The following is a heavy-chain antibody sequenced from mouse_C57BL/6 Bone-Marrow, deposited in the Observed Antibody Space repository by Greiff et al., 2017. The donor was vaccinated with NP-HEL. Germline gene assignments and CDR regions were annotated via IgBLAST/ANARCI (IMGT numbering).Heavy chain of an antibody. CDR3: ARPSSYYYGSTWFAY. Sequence: EVQLQESGGGLVQPGGSLKLSCAASGFTFSDYYMYWVRQTPEKRLEWVAYISNGGGSTYYPDTVKGRFTISSDNAKNTLYLQMSRLKSEDTAMYYCARPSSYYYGSTWFAYWGQGTLVTVSA. D-gene: IGHD1-1*01. V-gene: IGHV5-12*01. CDR1: GFTFSDYY. CDR2: ISNGGGST. J-gene: IGHJ3*01.